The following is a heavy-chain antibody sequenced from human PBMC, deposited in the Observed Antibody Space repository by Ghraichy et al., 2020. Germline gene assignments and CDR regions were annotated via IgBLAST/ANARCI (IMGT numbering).Heavy chain of an antibody. CDR1: GFSVSNDY. J-gene: IGHJ4*02. V-gene: IGHV3-66*01. CDR3: VREIPTTTLYD. Sequence: GGSLRLSCAASGFSVSNDYMSWVRQAPGTGLEWVSVIYRGDRTYYTDSVKGRFTISRDNSHNTVHLPMNNLRAEDTALYYCVREIPTTTLYDWGQGTLVTVSS. D-gene: IGHD2/OR15-2a*01. CDR2: IYRGDRT.